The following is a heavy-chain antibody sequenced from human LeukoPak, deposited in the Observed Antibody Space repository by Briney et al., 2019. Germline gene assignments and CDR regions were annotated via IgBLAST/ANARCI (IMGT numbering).Heavy chain of an antibody. CDR2: IFPGDSDT. CDR1: GYTFTSYW. CDR3: ARQPGSGA. D-gene: IGHD1-14*01. V-gene: IGHV5-51*01. Sequence: GESLKISCKGSGYTFTSYWVAWVRQTPGEGLEYMGIIFPGDSDTRYSPSFEGQVTISADKSIDTAYLQWRSLRASDTAMYYCARQPGSGAWGQGTLVTVSA. J-gene: IGHJ5*02.